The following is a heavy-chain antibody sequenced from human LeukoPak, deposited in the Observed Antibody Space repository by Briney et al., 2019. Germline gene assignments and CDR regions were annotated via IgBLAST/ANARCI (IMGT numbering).Heavy chain of an antibody. CDR2: IYYSGST. D-gene: IGHD3-3*01. J-gene: IGHJ5*02. CDR1: GGSISSSSYY. CDR3: ARHNDGYYDFWGAYALVWFDP. Sequence: PSETLSLTCTVSGGSISSSSYYWGWIRQPPGKGLEWIGSIYYSGSTYYNPSLTRRVPTSVDTSKNQFSLELRSVTLADTAVYYCARHNDGYYDFWGAYALVWFDPWAQGTLVTVSS. V-gene: IGHV4-39*01.